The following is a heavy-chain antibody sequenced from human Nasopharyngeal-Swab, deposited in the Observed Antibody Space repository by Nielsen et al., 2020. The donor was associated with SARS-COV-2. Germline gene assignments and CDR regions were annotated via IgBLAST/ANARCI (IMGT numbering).Heavy chain of an antibody. D-gene: IGHD3-22*01. CDR1: GFTFSSYA. J-gene: IGHJ4*02. V-gene: IGHV3-23*01. Sequence: GGSLRLSCAASGFTFSSYAMSWVRQAPGKGLEWVSAISGSGGSTYYADSVKGRFTISRDNSKNTLYLQMNSLRAEDTAVYYCAKAGGITMIVVVRRYYFDYWGQGTRVTVSS. CDR2: ISGSGGST. CDR3: AKAGGITMIVVVRRYYFDY.